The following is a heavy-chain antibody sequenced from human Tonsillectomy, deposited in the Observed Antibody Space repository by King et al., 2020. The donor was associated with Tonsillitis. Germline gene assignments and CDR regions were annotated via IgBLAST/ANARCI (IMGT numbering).Heavy chain of an antibody. CDR3: AGVDMLVVVARTPLAFDI. J-gene: IGHJ3*02. CDR2: IYYSGST. CDR1: GGSISSGGYY. Sequence: VQLQESGPGLVKPSQTLSLTCTVSGGSISSGGYYWSWIRQHPGKGLEWIGYIYYSGSTYYNPSLKSRVTISVDTSKNQFSLKLSSVTAADTDVYYCAGVDMLVVVARTPLAFDIWGQGTMVTVSS. V-gene: IGHV4-31*03. D-gene: IGHD2-15*01.